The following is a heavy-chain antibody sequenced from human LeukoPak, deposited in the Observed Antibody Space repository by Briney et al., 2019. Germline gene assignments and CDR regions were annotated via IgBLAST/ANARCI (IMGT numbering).Heavy chain of an antibody. CDR3: ARYSGYCSGGSCLGY. CDR1: GFTFSSYS. J-gene: IGHJ4*02. Sequence: GGSLRLSCAASGFTFSSYSMNWVRQAPGKGLEWVSSISSSSSYIYYADSVKGRFTISRDNAKNSLYLQMNSLRAEDTAVYYCARYSGYCSGGSCLGYWGQGTLVTVSS. CDR2: ISSSSSYI. V-gene: IGHV3-21*01. D-gene: IGHD2-15*01.